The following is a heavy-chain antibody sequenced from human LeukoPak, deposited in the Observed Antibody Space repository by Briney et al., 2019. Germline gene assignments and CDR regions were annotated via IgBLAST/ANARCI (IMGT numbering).Heavy chain of an antibody. CDR2: INPSGGST. CDR3: AKDDSNGPQVY. CDR1: GYTFSNYY. V-gene: IGHV1-46*01. D-gene: IGHD3-22*01. Sequence: ASVKVSCKASGYTFSNYYMHWVRQAPGQGLEWMGIINPSGGSTSYAQKFQGRVTMTRDTSTSTVYMGLSSLRSEDTAVYYCAKDDSNGPQVYWGQGSLVTVSS. J-gene: IGHJ4*02.